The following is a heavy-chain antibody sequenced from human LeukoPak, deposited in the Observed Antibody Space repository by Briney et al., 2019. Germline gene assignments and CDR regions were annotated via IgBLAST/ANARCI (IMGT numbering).Heavy chain of an antibody. CDR2: ISYDGSNK. Sequence: GGSLRLSCAASGFTFSSYAMHWVRQAPGKGLEWVAVISYDGSNKYYADSVKGRFTISRDNSKNTLYLRMNSLRAEDTAVYYCARDQFGGQLALLDYWGQGTLVTVSS. CDR3: ARDQFGGQLALLDY. CDR1: GFTFSSYA. D-gene: IGHD6-6*01. J-gene: IGHJ4*02. V-gene: IGHV3-30-3*01.